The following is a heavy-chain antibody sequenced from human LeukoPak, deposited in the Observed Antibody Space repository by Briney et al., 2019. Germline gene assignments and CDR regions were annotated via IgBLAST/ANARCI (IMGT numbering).Heavy chain of an antibody. CDR1: GGSISSYY. Sequence: SETLSLTCTVSGGSISSYYWSWIRQPPGKGLEWIGYIYYSGSTNYNPSLKSRVTISVDTSKNQFSLKLSSVTAADTAVYYCAGGDGKRGYSYGYYGYWDQGTLVTVSS. V-gene: IGHV4-59*01. CDR2: IYYSGST. D-gene: IGHD5-18*01. J-gene: IGHJ4*02. CDR3: AGGDGKRGYSYGYYGY.